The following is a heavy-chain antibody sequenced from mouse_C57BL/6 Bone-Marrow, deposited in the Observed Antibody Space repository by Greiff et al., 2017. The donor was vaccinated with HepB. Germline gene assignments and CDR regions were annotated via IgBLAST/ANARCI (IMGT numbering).Heavy chain of an antibody. CDR3: ARCDGYTDYYAMDY. V-gene: IGHV1-69*01. CDR2: IDPSDSYT. Sequence: QVQLQQPGAELVMPGASVKLSCKASGYTFTSYWMHWVKQRPGQGLEWIGEIDPSDSYTNYNQKFKGKSTLTVDKSSSTAYMQLSSLTSEDSAVYYGARCDGYTDYYAMDYWGQGTSVTVSS. CDR1: GYTFTSYW. D-gene: IGHD2-3*01. J-gene: IGHJ4*01.